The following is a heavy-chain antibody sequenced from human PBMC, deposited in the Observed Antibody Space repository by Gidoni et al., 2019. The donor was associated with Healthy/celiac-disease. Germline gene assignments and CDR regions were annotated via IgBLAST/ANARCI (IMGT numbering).Heavy chain of an antibody. Sequence: EVQLVESGGVVVQPGGSLRLSFAASGFTFDDYTMHWVRQAPGKGLEWVSLISWDGGSTYYADSVKGRFTISRDNSKNSLYLQMNSLRTEDTALYYCAKEGNYGDYVRWGQGTLVTVSS. CDR1: GFTFDDYT. CDR2: ISWDGGST. V-gene: IGHV3-43*01. D-gene: IGHD4-17*01. J-gene: IGHJ4*02. CDR3: AKEGNYGDYVR.